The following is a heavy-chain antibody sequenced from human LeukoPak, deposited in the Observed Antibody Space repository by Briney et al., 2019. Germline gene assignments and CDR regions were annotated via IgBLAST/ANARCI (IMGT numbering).Heavy chain of an antibody. V-gene: IGHV4-39*07. J-gene: IGHJ4*02. Sequence: PSETLSLTCTVSGDSISNNTYYWGWIRQPPGKGLEWIGSIYYSGSTNYNPSLKSRVTISVDTSKNQFSLKLSSVTAADTAVYYCARGSQGRADYFDYWGQGTLVTVSS. D-gene: IGHD1-26*01. CDR1: GDSISNNTYY. CDR2: IYYSGST. CDR3: ARGSQGRADYFDY.